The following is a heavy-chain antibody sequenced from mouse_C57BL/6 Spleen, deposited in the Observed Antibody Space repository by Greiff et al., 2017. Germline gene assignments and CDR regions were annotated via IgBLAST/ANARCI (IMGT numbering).Heavy chain of an antibody. D-gene: IGHD3-1*01. Sequence: VQLQQPGAELVRPGASVKLSCTASGYTFTSYWMHWVKQRPGQGLEWIGNIDPGNGDTDYNSKFKSKATLTVDTSSSTAYMQLSSLTSEDSAVYYCTGCSRGYAMDYWGQGTSVTVSS. J-gene: IGHJ4*01. CDR2: IDPGNGDT. CDR3: TGCSRGYAMDY. V-gene: IGHV1-53*01. CDR1: GYTFTSYW.